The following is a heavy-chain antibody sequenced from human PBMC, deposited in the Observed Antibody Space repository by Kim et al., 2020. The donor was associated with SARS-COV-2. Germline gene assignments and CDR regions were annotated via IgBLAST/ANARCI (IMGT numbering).Heavy chain of an antibody. V-gene: IGHV5-10-1*01. Sequence: GESLKISCKGSGYSFTSYWISWVRQMPGKGLEWMGRIDPSDSYTNYSPSFQGHVTISADKSISTAYLQWSSLKASDTAMYYCARHQGGSYDRGNYYYYGMDVWGQGTTVTVSS. CDR3: ARHQGGSYDRGNYYYYGMDV. D-gene: IGHD1-26*01. CDR2: IDPSDSYT. CDR1: GYSFTSYW. J-gene: IGHJ6*02.